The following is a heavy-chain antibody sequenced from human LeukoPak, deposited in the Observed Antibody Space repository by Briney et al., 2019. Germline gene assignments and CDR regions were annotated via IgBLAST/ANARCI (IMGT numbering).Heavy chain of an antibody. CDR3: AREASVGFFDY. Sequence: PGRSLRLSCAASGFTFSSYGMHWVRQAPGKGLEWVAAIWYDGSNKYYADSVKGRFTISRDNPKNTLYLQMNSLRAEDTAVYYCAREASVGFFDYWGQGTLVTVSS. V-gene: IGHV3-33*01. CDR1: GFTFSSYG. J-gene: IGHJ4*02. D-gene: IGHD4-23*01. CDR2: IWYDGSNK.